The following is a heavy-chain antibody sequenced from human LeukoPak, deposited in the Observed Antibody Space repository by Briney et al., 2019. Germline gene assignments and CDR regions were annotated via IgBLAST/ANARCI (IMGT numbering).Heavy chain of an antibody. Sequence: GGSLRLSCAASGFTFSSYWMSWVRQAPGKGLEWVANIKQDGSEKYYVDSAKGRFTISRDNAKNSLYLQMNSLRAEDTAVYYCARARESGSYYYWGQGTLVTVSS. V-gene: IGHV3-7*01. CDR1: GFTFSSYW. D-gene: IGHD1-26*01. CDR3: ARARESGSYYY. J-gene: IGHJ4*02. CDR2: IKQDGSEK.